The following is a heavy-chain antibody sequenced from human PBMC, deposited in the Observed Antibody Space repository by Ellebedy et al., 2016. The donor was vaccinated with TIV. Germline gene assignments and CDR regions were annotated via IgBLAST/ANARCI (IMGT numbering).Heavy chain of an antibody. CDR1: GLTFSSYA. V-gene: IGHV3-23*01. J-gene: IGHJ4*02. Sequence: GESLKISXAASGLTFSSYAMSWVRQAPGKGLEWLSVISGSGGSTNYADSVKGRVTISRDNSKNTLYLQMNRLRAEDTATYYCAKDLRWSFDYWGQGTLVTVSS. D-gene: IGHD2-15*01. CDR3: AKDLRWSFDY. CDR2: ISGSGGST.